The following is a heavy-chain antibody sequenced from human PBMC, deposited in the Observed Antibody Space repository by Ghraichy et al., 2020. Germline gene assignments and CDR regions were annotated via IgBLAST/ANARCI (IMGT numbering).Heavy chain of an antibody. CDR2: IIPIFGTA. CDR1: GGTFSSYA. J-gene: IGHJ1*01. D-gene: IGHD3-9*01. Sequence: SVKVSCKASGGTFSSYAISWVRQAPGQGLEWMGGIIPIFGTANYAQKFQGRVTITADESTSTAYMELSSLRSEDTAVYYCASGALSQNPYFQHWGQGTLVTVSS. V-gene: IGHV1-69*13. CDR3: ASGALSQNPYFQH.